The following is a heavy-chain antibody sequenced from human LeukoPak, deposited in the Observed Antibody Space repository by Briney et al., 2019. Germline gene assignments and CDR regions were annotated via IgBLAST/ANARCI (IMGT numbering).Heavy chain of an antibody. CDR1: GGSISSSSYY. CDR2: IYYSGST. V-gene: IGHV4-39*01. D-gene: IGHD2-8*01. J-gene: IGHJ5*02. CDR3: ARRLYAIDLNWFDP. Sequence: SETLSLTCTVSGGSISSSSYYWGWLRQPPGKGLEWIGSIYYSGSTYYNPSLKRRVTISVDTSKNQFSLKLSPVTAADTAVYYCARRLYAIDLNWFDPWGQGTLVTVSS.